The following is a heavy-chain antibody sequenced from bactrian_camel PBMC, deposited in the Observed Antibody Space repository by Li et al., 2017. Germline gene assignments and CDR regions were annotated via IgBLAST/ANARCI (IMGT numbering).Heavy chain of an antibody. D-gene: IGHD3*01. CDR3: AAEPLATECGKWLRRDPYGAF. Sequence: QLVESGGGSVLTGGSLTLSCVVSGFTRYTSSSYYMAWFRQTPGNEREGVARIYPVGGTPKYDDRVKGRFTISKDSASNTLLLQMNSLKPEDTAMYYCAAEPLATECGKWLRRDPYGAFWGRGTQVTVS. CDR1: GFTRYTSSSYY. CDR2: IYPVGGTP. V-gene: IGHV3S28*01. J-gene: IGHJ4*01.